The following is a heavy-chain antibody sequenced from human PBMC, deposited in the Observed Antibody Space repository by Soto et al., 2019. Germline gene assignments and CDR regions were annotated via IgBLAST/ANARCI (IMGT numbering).Heavy chain of an antibody. V-gene: IGHV3-7*03. CDR3: ARVSLPRYSYCTNGVCPSDAFDI. D-gene: IGHD2-8*01. CDR1: GFTFGSYW. J-gene: IGHJ3*02. CDR2: IKQDGSEK. Sequence: GGSLRLSYAASGFTFGSYWMSWVRQAPGKGLEWVANIKQDGSEKYYVDSVKGRFTISRDNAKNSLYLQMNDLRAEDTAVYYCARVSLPRYSYCTNGVCPSDAFDIWGQGTMVTVSS.